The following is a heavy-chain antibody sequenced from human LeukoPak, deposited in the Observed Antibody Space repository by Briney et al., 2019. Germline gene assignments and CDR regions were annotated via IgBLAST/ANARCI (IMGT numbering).Heavy chain of an antibody. J-gene: IGHJ4*02. V-gene: IGHV3-74*01. CDR1: GFSFSSNW. CDR2: INSGGSGT. CDR3: ATSLGPLTEY. D-gene: IGHD7-27*01. Sequence: GGSLRLSCAASGFSFSSNWMHWVRQTPGKGLVWVSRINSGGSGTSYADSVEGRFTISRDNAKNTLYLQMNSLRAEDTAVYYCATSLGPLTEYWGQGTLVTVSS.